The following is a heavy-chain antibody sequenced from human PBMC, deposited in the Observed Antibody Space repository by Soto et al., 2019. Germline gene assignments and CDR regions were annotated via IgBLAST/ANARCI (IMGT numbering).Heavy chain of an antibody. J-gene: IGHJ6*02. CDR3: ARDTGDSSYYYYGMDV. Sequence: QVHLVQSGAEVKKSGSSVKVSCKASEGTFSSYGINWVRQAPGQGLEWMGRIIPILNVSDFSQTFQDRVTITAEESTSTAYMALSSLRSDDTAVYYCARDTGDSSYYYYGMDVWGQGTTVTVSS. CDR1: EGTFSSYG. D-gene: IGHD4-17*01. CDR2: IIPILNVS. V-gene: IGHV1-69*04.